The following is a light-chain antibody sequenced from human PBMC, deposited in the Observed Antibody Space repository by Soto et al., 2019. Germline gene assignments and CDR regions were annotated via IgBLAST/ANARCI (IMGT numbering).Light chain of an antibody. CDR2: GAS. Sequence: EIVLTQSPDNLSVSPGESATLSCRASQSVGPNLVWYQQKFGQAPRLLIHGASTRATGIPARFSGGGSRTESTLTSSLLQSEDVATYYYLQYNSYLWTFGQGTKVDIK. J-gene: IGKJ1*01. V-gene: IGKV3-15*01. CDR3: LQYNSYLWT. CDR1: QSVGPN.